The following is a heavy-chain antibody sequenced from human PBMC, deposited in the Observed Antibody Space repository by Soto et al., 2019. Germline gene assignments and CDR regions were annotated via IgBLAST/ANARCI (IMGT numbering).Heavy chain of an antibody. Sequence: EVQLLESGGGLVQRGGSLRLSCAASGFPFSSYVMSWVRQAPGKGLEWVSGISGGGRNTFYADSVKGRFTISRDNSKNTLLLQINSLGAEDTAVYYCAKDSNKYSSSLRGRYFDYWGQGIGVTVSS. V-gene: IGHV3-23*01. D-gene: IGHD4-4*01. J-gene: IGHJ4*02. CDR2: ISGGGRNT. CDR3: AKDSNKYSSSLRGRYFDY. CDR1: GFPFSSYV.